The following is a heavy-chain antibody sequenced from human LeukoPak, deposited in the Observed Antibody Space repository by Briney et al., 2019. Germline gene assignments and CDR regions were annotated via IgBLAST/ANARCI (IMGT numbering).Heavy chain of an antibody. D-gene: IGHD2-15*01. CDR2: IYYSGTT. CDR1: GGSFSSSY. Sequence: PSETLSLTCAVYGGSFSSSYWGWIRQPPGKGLEWIGTIYYSGTTYYNPSLKSRVTISIDAAKNQFSLMLTSVTAADTAVYYCARLVPPGGGDCTGSNCHTVYYFDYWGQGTLVTVSS. CDR3: ARLVPPGGGDCTGSNCHTVYYFDY. J-gene: IGHJ4*02. V-gene: IGHV4-39*01.